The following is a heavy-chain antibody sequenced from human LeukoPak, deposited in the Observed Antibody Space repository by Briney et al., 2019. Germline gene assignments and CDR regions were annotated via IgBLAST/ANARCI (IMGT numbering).Heavy chain of an antibody. CDR3: ARAGGTNMVTSVHFQH. Sequence: PGRSLRLSCTASGFTFSSYAMHWVRQAPGKGLEWVAFISYDGSNKYYADSVRGRFTISRDNSKNTLYVQMNSLRAEDTAVYYCARAGGTNMVTSVHFQHWGRGTLVIVSS. D-gene: IGHD5-18*01. CDR2: ISYDGSNK. J-gene: IGHJ1*01. V-gene: IGHV3-30*04. CDR1: GFTFSSYA.